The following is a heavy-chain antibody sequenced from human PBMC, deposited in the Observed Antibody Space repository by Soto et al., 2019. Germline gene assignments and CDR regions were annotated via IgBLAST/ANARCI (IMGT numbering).Heavy chain of an antibody. CDR2: IWYDGSNK. Sequence: QVQLMESGGGVVQPGRSLRLSCAASGFTFSSYGMHWVRQAPGKGLEWVAVIWYDGSNKYYADSVKGRFTISRDNSKNTLYLQMNSLRAEDTAVYYCAREKRWLQFGGFYFDYWGQGTLVTVSS. J-gene: IGHJ4*02. V-gene: IGHV3-33*01. CDR1: GFTFSSYG. D-gene: IGHD3-10*01. CDR3: AREKRWLQFGGFYFDY.